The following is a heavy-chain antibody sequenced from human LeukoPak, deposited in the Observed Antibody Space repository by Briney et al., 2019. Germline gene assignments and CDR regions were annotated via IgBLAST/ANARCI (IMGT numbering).Heavy chain of an antibody. V-gene: IGHV4-39*07. CDR3: ARYVGKWGFDY. D-gene: IGHD7-27*01. Sequence: KSSETLSLTCTVSAGSISSSVYYWGWVRQPPGKGLEWIGSIHHSGNTFYNPSLRSRVTISVDTSKNQFSLKLSSVTAADTAVYYCARYVGKWGFDYWGQGTLVTVSS. CDR1: AGSISSSVYY. CDR2: IHHSGNT. J-gene: IGHJ4*02.